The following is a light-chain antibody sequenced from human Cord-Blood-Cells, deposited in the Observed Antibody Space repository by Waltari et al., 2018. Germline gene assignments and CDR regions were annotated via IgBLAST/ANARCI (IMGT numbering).Light chain of an antibody. V-gene: IGLV1-47*01. Sequence: QSVLTQPPSASGTPGQRVTLSCSGSSSTIGSNYVYWYQQLPGTAPKLLIYRNQRPSGVPDRFSGSKSGTSASLAISGLRSEDEADYYCAAWDDSLSGRVFGGGTKLTVL. CDR3: AAWDDSLSGRV. J-gene: IGLJ3*02. CDR2: RN. CDR1: SSTIGSNY.